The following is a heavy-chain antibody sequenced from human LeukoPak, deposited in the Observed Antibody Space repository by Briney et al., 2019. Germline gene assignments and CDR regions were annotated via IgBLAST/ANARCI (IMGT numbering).Heavy chain of an antibody. Sequence: ASVKVPCKASGYTFTGYYIHWVRQAPGQGLEWMGWINPNSGDTNYAQKFQGSVTMTRDTSISTVYMELSRLRSDDTAVYYCARASGSYWWFDSWGQGTLVTVSS. CDR3: ARASGSYWWFDS. D-gene: IGHD1-26*01. J-gene: IGHJ5*01. CDR2: INPNSGDT. V-gene: IGHV1-2*02. CDR1: GYTFTGYY.